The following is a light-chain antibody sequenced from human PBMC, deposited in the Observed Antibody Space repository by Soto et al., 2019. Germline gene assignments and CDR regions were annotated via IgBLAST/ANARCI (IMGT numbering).Light chain of an antibody. Sequence: QSVRTQPASVSGSPGQSITISCTGSSSDVGGYNYVSWYQQHPGKAPKLMIYDVSNRPSGVSNRFSGSKSGNTASLTISGLQAEDEADYYCSSYTSSLTLSVFGTGTKVTVL. CDR1: SSDVGGYNY. J-gene: IGLJ1*01. V-gene: IGLV2-14*01. CDR2: DVS. CDR3: SSYTSSLTLSV.